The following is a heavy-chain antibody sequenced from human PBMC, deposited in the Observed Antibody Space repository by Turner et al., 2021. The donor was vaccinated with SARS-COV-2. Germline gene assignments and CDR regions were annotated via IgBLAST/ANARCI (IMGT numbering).Heavy chain of an antibody. J-gene: IGHJ3*02. CDR2: IYYSGST. D-gene: IGHD6-25*01. V-gene: IGHV4-59*08. CDR1: GGSIRSYF. Sequence: QVQLQESGPGLVKPSETLSLTCTVSGGSIRSYFWSWIRQPPGKGLEWIGYIYYSGSTNYNPSLKSRVTISVDTSKNQFSLKLSSVTAADTAVYFCARHQRLRGAFDIWGQGTMVTVSS. CDR3: ARHQRLRGAFDI.